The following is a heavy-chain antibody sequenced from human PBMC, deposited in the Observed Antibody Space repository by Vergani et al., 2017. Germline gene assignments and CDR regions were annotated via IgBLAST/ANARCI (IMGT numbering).Heavy chain of an antibody. CDR1: GYSITNYW. V-gene: IGHV5-51*03. CDR2: IYAGDSDV. Sequence: EVQLVQSGAEVKKPGESLKISCQGSGYSITNYWIAWVRQRPGKGLEWMGIIYAGDSDVRYSPSFQGQVTMSVAKSRSTAYLQWSSLEASDTATYYCSKTHDFSSLYSSYNWFDPWGQGTQVTVSS. D-gene: IGHD3-3*01. CDR3: SKTHDFSSLYSSYNWFDP. J-gene: IGHJ5*02.